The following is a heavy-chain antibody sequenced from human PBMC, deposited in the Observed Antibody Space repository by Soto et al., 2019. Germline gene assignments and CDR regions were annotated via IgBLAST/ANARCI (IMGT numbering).Heavy chain of an antibody. D-gene: IGHD2-15*01. CDR1: GYSFTSYW. CDR2: IYPGDSDT. J-gene: IGHJ4*02. CDR3: ARQWVATRTPPDY. Sequence: GESLKISCKGSGYSFTSYWIGWVCQMPGKGLEWMGIIYPGDSDTRYSPSFQGHVTISADKSISTAYLQWSSLKASDTAMYYCARQWVATRTPPDYWGQGTLVTVSS. V-gene: IGHV5-51*01.